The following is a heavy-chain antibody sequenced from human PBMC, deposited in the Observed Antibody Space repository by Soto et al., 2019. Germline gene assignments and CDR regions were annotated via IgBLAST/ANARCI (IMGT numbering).Heavy chain of an antibody. CDR1: GFSLSGYW. Sequence: EVQMVESGGGLVQPGGSLRLSCAASGFSLSGYWLSWVRQAPGKGLGWVANIKQDGRETYYLDSVRGRFTTSRDDANNSLFLQMNSLRVEDTAVYYCASRFCVSAACYRASYRFFDYWGQGTLVSVSS. J-gene: IGHJ4*02. CDR3: ASRFCVSAACYRASYRFFDY. V-gene: IGHV3-7*01. CDR2: IKQDGRET. D-gene: IGHD2-2*01.